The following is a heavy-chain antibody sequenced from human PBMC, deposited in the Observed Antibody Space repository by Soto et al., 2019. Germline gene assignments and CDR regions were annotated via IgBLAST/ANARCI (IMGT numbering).Heavy chain of an antibody. CDR2: IYYSGST. D-gene: IGHD6-19*01. CDR1: GGSVSSGSYY. CDR3: ARDRIAVAGTRPGYYYYGMDV. V-gene: IGHV4-61*01. J-gene: IGHJ6*02. Sequence: ETLSLTCTVSGGSVSSGSYYGSWIRQPPGKGLEWIGYIYYSGSTNYNPSLKSRVTISVDTSKNQFSLKLSSVTAADTAVYYCARDRIAVAGTRPGYYYYGMDVWGQGTTVTVSS.